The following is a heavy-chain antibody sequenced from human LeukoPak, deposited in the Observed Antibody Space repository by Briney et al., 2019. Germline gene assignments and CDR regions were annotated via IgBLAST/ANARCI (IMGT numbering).Heavy chain of an antibody. V-gene: IGHV1-2*02. CDR3: ARLMDNNYDGSAFDY. J-gene: IGHJ4*02. CDR1: GYTFTAYY. CDR2: INPNSGGT. D-gene: IGHD3-22*01. Sequence: GASVKVSCKASGYTFTAYYVHWVRQAPGQGLEWMGWINPNSGGTNYAQEFQGRVTMTTDTSATTAYLELRSLTSDDTALYYCARLMDNNYDGSAFDYWGQGTLVTVSS.